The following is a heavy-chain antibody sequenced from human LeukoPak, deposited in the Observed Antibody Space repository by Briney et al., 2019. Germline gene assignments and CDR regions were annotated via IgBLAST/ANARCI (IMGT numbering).Heavy chain of an antibody. J-gene: IGHJ4*02. CDR3: ARDSGSGYSDY. CDR2: INPNSGGT. CDR1: GYTSTGYY. V-gene: IGHV1-2*02. D-gene: IGHD3-22*01. Sequence: ASVKVSCKASGYTSTGYYLHWVRQAPGQGLEWMGWINPNSGGTNYAQKLQGRVTMTRDTSISTAYMDLSRLRSDDTAVYYCARDSGSGYSDYWGQGTLVTVSS.